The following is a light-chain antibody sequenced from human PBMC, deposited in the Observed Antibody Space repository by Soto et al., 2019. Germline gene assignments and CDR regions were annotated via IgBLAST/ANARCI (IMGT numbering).Light chain of an antibody. Sequence: QSALTQPASVSDSPGQSITISCTGTSSDLGRYNYVSWYQRNPGRAPKLMIYDVINRPSGVSNRFSGSKSGNTASLTISGLQAEDEADYYCSSYSDTSTFVVFGGGTKVTVL. CDR2: DVI. CDR1: SSDLGRYNY. J-gene: IGLJ2*01. V-gene: IGLV2-14*03. CDR3: SSYSDTSTFVV.